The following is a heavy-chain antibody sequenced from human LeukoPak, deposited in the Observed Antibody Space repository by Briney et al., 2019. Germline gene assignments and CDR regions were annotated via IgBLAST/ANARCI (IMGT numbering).Heavy chain of an antibody. CDR3: ARVEWSGYYPNYYMDV. V-gene: IGHV3-30*03. CDR2: ISYDGSNK. Sequence: GRSLRLSCAASGFTFSSYGMHWVRQAPGKGLEWVAVISYDGSNKYYADSVKGRFTISRDNSKNTLYLQMNSLRAEDTAVYYCARVEWSGYYPNYYMDVWGKGTTVTVSS. CDR1: GFTFSSYG. D-gene: IGHD3-3*01. J-gene: IGHJ6*03.